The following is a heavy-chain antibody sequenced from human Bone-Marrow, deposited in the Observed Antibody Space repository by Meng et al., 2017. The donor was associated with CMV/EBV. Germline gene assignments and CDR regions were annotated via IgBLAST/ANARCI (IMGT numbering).Heavy chain of an antibody. Sequence: VPLVQSGAEGKKPGASLKDYLKDSGHNFTSYAISRVRQAPGQGLEWMGWISAYNGNTNYAQKLQGRVTMTTDTSTSTAYMELRSLRSDDTAVYYCARGHGDYFDYWGKGTLVTVSS. J-gene: IGHJ4*02. CDR3: ARGHGDYFDY. CDR2: ISAYNGNT. D-gene: IGHD2-8*01. CDR1: GHNFTSYA. V-gene: IGHV1-18*01.